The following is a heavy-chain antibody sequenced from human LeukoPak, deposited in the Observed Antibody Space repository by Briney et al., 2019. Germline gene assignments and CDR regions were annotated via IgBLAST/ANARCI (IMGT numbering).Heavy chain of an antibody. J-gene: IGHJ6*02. CDR3: ARGYCSGGSCYYYYYGMDV. CDR1: GYSISSGYY. CDR2: IYHGGNT. Sequence: SKTLSLTCTVSGYSISSGYYWGWIRQPPGKGLEWIGSIYHGGNTYYNPSLKSRVTIPVDTSKNQFSLKLSSVTAADTAVYYCARGYCSGGSCYYYYYGMDVWGQGTTVTVSS. V-gene: IGHV4-38-2*02. D-gene: IGHD2-15*01.